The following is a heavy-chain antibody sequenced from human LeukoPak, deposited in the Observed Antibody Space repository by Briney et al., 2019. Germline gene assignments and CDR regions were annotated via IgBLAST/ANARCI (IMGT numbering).Heavy chain of an antibody. CDR1: GGSISSGDYY. V-gene: IGHV4-30-4*01. CDR2: IYYSGST. Sequence: TSETLSLTCTVSGGSISSGDYYWSWIRQPPGKGLEWIGYIYYSGSTYYNPSLKSRVTISVDTSKNQFSLKPSSVTAADTAVYYCARVHYSGSYYFDYWGQGTLVTVSS. CDR3: ARVHYSGSYYFDY. J-gene: IGHJ4*02. D-gene: IGHD1-26*01.